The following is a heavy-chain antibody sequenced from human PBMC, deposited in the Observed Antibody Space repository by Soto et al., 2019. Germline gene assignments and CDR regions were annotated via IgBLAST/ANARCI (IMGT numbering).Heavy chain of an antibody. CDR1: GASVSTATYY. CDR3: ARGAGFSYASTWFDI. D-gene: IGHD5-18*01. Sequence: PSETLSLTCPVFGASVSTATYYCSWIRQAPGKGLEWVGHIYYTGSTNYNPSLNNRVTISVDTSKNHFSLQLTSVTAADTAVYYCARGAGFSYASTWFDIWGQGTLVTVSS. V-gene: IGHV4-61*03. J-gene: IGHJ5*02. CDR2: IYYTGST.